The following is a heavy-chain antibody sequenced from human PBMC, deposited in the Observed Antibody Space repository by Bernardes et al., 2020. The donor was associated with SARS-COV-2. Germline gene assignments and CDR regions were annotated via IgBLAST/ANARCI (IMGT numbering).Heavy chain of an antibody. CDR1: GYTLHEVS. V-gene: IGHV1-24*01. Sequence: ASVQVSCKISGYTLHEVSMHWVRQAPGTGLEWMGGSHAEDDATLYARKFQGRVTMTEDTSTDTAYMELSSLTSEDTAVYYCATAVVHVAAVGTVGNFDFWGQGTLVTVSS. D-gene: IGHD6-13*01. J-gene: IGHJ4*02. CDR2: SHAEDDAT. CDR3: ATAVVHVAAVGTVGNFDF.